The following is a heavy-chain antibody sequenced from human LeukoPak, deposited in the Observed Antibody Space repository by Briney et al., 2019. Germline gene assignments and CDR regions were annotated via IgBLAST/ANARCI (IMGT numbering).Heavy chain of an antibody. J-gene: IGHJ1*01. Sequence: SETLSLTCAVYGGSFSGYYWTWIRQPPGKGLEWIGEINHSGSTNYNPSLKSRVTISVDTSKSQFSLKLSSVTAADTAVYHCSLYFQHWGQGTLVTVSS. CDR2: INHSGST. CDR1: GGSFSGYY. CDR3: SLYFQH. V-gene: IGHV4-34*01.